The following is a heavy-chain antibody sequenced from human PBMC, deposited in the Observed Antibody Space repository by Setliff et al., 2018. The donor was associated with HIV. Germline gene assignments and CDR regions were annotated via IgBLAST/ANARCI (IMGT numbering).Heavy chain of an antibody. CDR3: ARGLSSQTYWGTRPLGLDY. CDR2: IYSTGST. V-gene: IGHV4-4*08. Sequence: PSETLSLTCTVSGGSISSYYWSWIRQPPGKGLEWIGHIYSTGSTRYNPSLESRLTILVDTSRNQFSLTMTSVTAADTAVYYCARGLSSQTYWGTRPLGLDYWGQGSLVTVSS. J-gene: IGHJ4*01. CDR1: GGSISSYY. D-gene: IGHD2-2*01.